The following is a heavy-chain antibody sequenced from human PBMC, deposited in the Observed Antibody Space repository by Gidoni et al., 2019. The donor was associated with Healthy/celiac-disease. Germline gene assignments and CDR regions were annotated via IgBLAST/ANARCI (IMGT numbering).Heavy chain of an antibody. Sequence: QVQLQESGPGLVKPSGTLSLTCAVSGGSIHSRNWWSWVRQPPGKGLEWIGEIYHSGSTNYNPSLKSRVTISVDKSKNQFSLKLSSVTAADTAVYYCASVLTQYGDYGEGWFDPWGQGTLVTVSS. CDR3: ASVLTQYGDYGEGWFDP. D-gene: IGHD4-17*01. CDR1: GGSIHSRNW. J-gene: IGHJ5*02. V-gene: IGHV4-4*02. CDR2: IYHSGST.